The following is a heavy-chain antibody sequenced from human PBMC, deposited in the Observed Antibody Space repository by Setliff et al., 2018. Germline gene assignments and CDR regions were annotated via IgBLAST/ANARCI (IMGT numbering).Heavy chain of an antibody. CDR3: VRATEKFGLYSSSSNPFDI. V-gene: IGHV4-39*07. J-gene: IGHJ3*02. CDR1: VGSISSSSYY. Sequence: SETLSLTCTVSVGSISSSSYYWGWIRQPPGKGLEWIGSIYYSGSTYYNPSLESRVTISVDTSRDQLSLQLTAVTAADTAMYYCVRATEKFGLYSSSSNPFDIWGQGTMVTVSS. CDR2: IYYSGST. D-gene: IGHD6-6*01.